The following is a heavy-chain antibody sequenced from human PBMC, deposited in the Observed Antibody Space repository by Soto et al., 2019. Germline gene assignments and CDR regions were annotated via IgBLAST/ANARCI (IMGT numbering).Heavy chain of an antibody. V-gene: IGHV3-48*03. Sequence: VGSLSLSCAASGFTFSSYEMNWVLHATGKGLELVSYISSGGTIIYNADSVKGRFTISRDNAKNSLYLQMNSLRAEDTAVYYCARVLIPQRYYYYGMDVWGQGNTVTVSS. CDR1: GFTFSSYE. CDR3: ARVLIPQRYYYYGMDV. J-gene: IGHJ6*02. CDR2: ISSGGTII. D-gene: IGHD1-1*01.